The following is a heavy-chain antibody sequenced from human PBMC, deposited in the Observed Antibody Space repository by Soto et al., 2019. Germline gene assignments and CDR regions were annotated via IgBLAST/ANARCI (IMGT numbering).Heavy chain of an antibody. CDR3: ARVTVVAATPFNWFDP. Sequence: PSETLSLTCTVSGGSISSGGYYWSWIRQHPGKGLEWIGSIYYGGNTYYNPSLKSRVTISIDTSKNQFSLKLRSVTAADTAVYYCARVTVVAATPFNWFDPWGQGTLVTVSS. J-gene: IGHJ5*02. V-gene: IGHV4-39*01. D-gene: IGHD2-15*01. CDR1: GGSISSGGYY. CDR2: IYYGGNT.